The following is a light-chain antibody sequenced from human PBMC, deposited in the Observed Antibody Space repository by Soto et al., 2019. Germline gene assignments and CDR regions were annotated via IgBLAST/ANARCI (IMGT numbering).Light chain of an antibody. CDR3: SSYTSSSTLV. J-gene: IGLJ1*01. CDR1: SSAI. Sequence: QSALTQPASVSGSPGQSITISCTGLSSAIMSVFSQTPPKVIIYEVTNRPSGVSNRFSGSKSGNTASLTISGLQAEDESDYYCSSYTSSSTLVFGSGTKVTVL. CDR2: EVT. V-gene: IGLV2-14*01.